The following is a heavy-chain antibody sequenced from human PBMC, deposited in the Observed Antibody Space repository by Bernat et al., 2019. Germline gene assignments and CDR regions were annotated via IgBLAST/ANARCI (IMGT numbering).Heavy chain of an antibody. D-gene: IGHD6-19*01. V-gene: IGHV3-30*01. CDR2: ISYDGSNK. Sequence: QVQLVESGGGVVQPGRSLRLSCAASGFTFSSYAMHWVRQAPGKGLEWVAAISYDGSNKYYADSVKGRFTISRDNSKNTLYLQMNSLRAEDTAVYYCARVFPVAATGAFDIWGQGTMVTVSS. J-gene: IGHJ3*02. CDR1: GFTFSSYA. CDR3: ARVFPVAATGAFDI.